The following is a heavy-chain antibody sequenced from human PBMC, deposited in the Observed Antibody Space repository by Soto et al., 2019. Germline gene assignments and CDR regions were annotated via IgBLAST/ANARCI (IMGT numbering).Heavy chain of an antibody. J-gene: IGHJ6*03. Sequence: GASLKVSCKASGGTFSSYTISWVRQAPGQGLEWMGRIIPILGIANYAQKFQGRVTITADKSTSTAYMELSSLRSEDTAVYYCARDGEPSYSDCSGGSCYPGVMSYYYYYMDVWGKGTTVTVSS. D-gene: IGHD2-15*01. CDR1: GGTFSSYT. V-gene: IGHV1-69*04. CDR3: ARDGEPSYSDCSGGSCYPGVMSYYYYYMDV. CDR2: IIPILGIA.